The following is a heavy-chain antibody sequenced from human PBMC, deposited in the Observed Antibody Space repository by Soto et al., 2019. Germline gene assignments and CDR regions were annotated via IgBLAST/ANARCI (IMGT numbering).Heavy chain of an antibody. CDR1: GGSISSSNW. CDR2: IYHSGST. D-gene: IGHD6-6*01. V-gene: IGHV4-4*01. CDR3: ASSSIAARSLGY. Sequence: SETLSLTCAVSGGSISSSNWWSWVRQPPGKGLEWIGEIYHSGSTNYNPSLKSRGTISVDKSKNQFSLKLSSVTAADTAGYCCASSSIAARSLGYWAQGPLVPVPS. J-gene: IGHJ4*02.